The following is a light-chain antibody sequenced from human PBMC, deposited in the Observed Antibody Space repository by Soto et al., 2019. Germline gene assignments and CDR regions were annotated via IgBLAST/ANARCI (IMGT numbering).Light chain of an antibody. J-gene: IGKJ4*01. CDR1: QSLLHSGGHNF. CDR3: MQTLQTPLT. V-gene: IGKV2-28*01. CDR2: LGS. Sequence: DIVMTQSPVSLPVTPGEPASTSCRASQSLLHSGGHNFLDWYLQKPGQSPQVLIYLGSNRASGVPDRFSGSGSGADFTLEISRVEAEDVGVYYCMQTLQTPLTFGGGTKVEIK.